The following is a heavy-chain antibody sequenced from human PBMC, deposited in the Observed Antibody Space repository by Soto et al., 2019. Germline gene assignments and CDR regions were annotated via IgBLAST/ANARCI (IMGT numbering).Heavy chain of an antibody. CDR1: GYTFTSYG. CDR3: ARDGIRYFDWLRYYYGMDV. J-gene: IGHJ6*02. V-gene: IGHV1-18*01. CDR2: ISAYNGNT. D-gene: IGHD3-9*01. Sequence: ASVKVSCKASGYTFTSYGISWVRQAPGQGLEWMGWISAYNGNTNYAQKLQGRVTMTTDTSTSTAYMELRSLRSDDTAVYYCARDGIRYFDWLRYYYGMDVWGQGTTVTVSS.